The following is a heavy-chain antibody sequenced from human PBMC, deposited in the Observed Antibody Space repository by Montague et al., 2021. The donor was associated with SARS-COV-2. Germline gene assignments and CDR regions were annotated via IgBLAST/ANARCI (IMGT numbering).Heavy chain of an antibody. V-gene: IGHV3-23*01. CDR2: ISGSGGST. J-gene: IGHJ4*02. Sequence: SLRLSCSASGFTFSSYAMSWVRQAPGKGLEWVSAISGSGGSTYYXDSVKGRFTISRDSSKNTLYLQMNSLRAEDTAVYYCAKDTQLLWFGEGGYWGQGTLVTVSS. CDR1: GFTFSSYA. D-gene: IGHD3-10*01. CDR3: AKDTQLLWFGEGGY.